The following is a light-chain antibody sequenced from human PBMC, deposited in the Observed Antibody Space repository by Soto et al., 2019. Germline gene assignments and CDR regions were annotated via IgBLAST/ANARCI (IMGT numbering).Light chain of an antibody. CDR1: SSDVGGYDF. J-gene: IGLJ1*01. Sequence: QSVLTQPASVSGSPGQSITISCTGTSSDVGGYDFVSWYQHHPGKAPKLMIYEVSTRPSGVSNRVSGSKSGNTASLTISGLQAEDEADYYCSSYTSDWGVFGTGTTVTVL. CDR2: EVS. CDR3: SSYTSDWGV. V-gene: IGLV2-14*01.